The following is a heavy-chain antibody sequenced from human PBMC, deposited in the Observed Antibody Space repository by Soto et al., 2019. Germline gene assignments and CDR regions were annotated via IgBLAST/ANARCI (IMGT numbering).Heavy chain of an antibody. Sequence: GASVKVSCKASGYMFTKSAMHWVRQAPGQWLEWMGWISGDSGNTKYSPKLQDRVTITRDTSASTAYMELSSLRSEDTALYYCARDGVAAGNINFDYWGQGTLVTVSS. V-gene: IGHV1-3*01. J-gene: IGHJ4*01. CDR3: ARDGVAAGNINFDY. CDR2: ISGDSGNT. D-gene: IGHD6-19*01. CDR1: GYMFTKSA.